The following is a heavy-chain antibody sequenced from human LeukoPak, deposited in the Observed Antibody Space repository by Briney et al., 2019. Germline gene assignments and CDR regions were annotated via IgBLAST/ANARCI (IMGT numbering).Heavy chain of an antibody. CDR2: IKSKTDGGTT. V-gene: IGHV3-15*01. CDR3: TTSPYDSSGHADY. J-gene: IGHJ4*02. D-gene: IGHD3-22*01. CDR1: GFAFSNAW. Sequence: PGGSLRLSCAASGFAFSNAWISWVRQAPGKGLEWMGRIKSKTDGGTTDYAAPVKDRFTISRDDSKNTLYLQMSSLKTEETAVYYCTTSPYDSSGHADYWGQGTLVTVSS.